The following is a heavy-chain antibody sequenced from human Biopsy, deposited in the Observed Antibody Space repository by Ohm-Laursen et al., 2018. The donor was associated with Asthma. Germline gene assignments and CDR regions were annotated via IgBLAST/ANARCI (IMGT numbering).Heavy chain of an antibody. Sequence: SVKVSCKSLGGTFNTYVIGWVRQAPGQGLEWMGGIHSVFGTTTYPQKFQGRVTITADDSTSTVYMELSSLRSEDTAVYYCARKAGSCISRTCYSLDFWGQGTLVTVSS. D-gene: IGHD2-2*01. CDR1: GGTFNTYV. J-gene: IGHJ4*02. CDR3: ARKAGSCISRTCYSLDF. CDR2: IHSVFGTT. V-gene: IGHV1-69*13.